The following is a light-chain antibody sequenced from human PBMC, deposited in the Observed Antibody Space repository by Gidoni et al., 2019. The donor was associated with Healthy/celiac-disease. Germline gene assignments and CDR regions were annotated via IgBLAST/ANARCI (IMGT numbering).Light chain of an antibody. Sequence: DIQMTQSPSTLSASVGDRVTITCRASQSISSWLAWYQQKPGKAPKLLIYDASSLESGVPSRFSGRGSGTEFTLTISSLQPDDFATYYCQQYNSYSPSTFGQXTKVEIK. CDR2: DAS. CDR3: QQYNSYSPST. CDR1: QSISSW. V-gene: IGKV1-5*01. J-gene: IGKJ1*01.